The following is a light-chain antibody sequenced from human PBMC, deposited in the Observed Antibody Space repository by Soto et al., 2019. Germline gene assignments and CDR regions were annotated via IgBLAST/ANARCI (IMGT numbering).Light chain of an antibody. Sequence: EIVMTQTPATLSVSPGERATLSCRASQSVSSNLAWYQHKPGQAASLLIHGASTRATGIPARFSASGSGTEFTLTIRSLQSEDFAVDYCQQYNKWPLTFGGGTKVEIK. CDR2: GAS. CDR1: QSVSSN. CDR3: QQYNKWPLT. V-gene: IGKV3-15*01. J-gene: IGKJ4*01.